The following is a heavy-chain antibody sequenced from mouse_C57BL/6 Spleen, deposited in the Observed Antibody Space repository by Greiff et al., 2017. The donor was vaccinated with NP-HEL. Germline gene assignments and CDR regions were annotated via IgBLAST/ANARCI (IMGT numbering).Heavy chain of an antibody. CDR3: ARRRIYDGYYRYAMDY. J-gene: IGHJ4*01. CDR2: ISSGSSTI. CDR1: GFTFSDYG. V-gene: IGHV5-17*01. Sequence: EVKLVESGGGLVKPGGSLKLSCAASGFTFSDYGMHWVRQAPEKGLEWVAYISSGSSTIYYADTVKGRFTISRDNAKNTLFLQMTRLRSEDTAMYYCARRRIYDGYYRYAMDYWGQGTSVTVSS. D-gene: IGHD2-3*01.